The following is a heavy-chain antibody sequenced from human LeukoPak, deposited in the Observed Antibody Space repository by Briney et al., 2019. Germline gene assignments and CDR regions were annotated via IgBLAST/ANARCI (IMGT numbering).Heavy chain of an antibody. Sequence: SVKVSCKASGGTFSSYAISLVRQAPGQGLEWMGGIIPIFGTANYAQKFQGRVTITTDESTSTAYMELSSLRSEDTAVYYCARTSDGEDYYYYMDVWGKGTTVTVSS. CDR1: GGTFSSYA. CDR3: ARTSDGEDYYYYMDV. J-gene: IGHJ6*03. V-gene: IGHV1-69*05. D-gene: IGHD4-17*01. CDR2: IIPIFGTA.